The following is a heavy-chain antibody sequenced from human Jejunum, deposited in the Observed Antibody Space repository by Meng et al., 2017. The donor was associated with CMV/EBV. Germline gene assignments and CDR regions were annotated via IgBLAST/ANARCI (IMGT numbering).Heavy chain of an antibody. Sequence: MNWVRQAPGKGLEWVSYISSSSNYIYYADSVKGRFTISRDNAKNSLYLQMNSLRAEDTALYYCARAQGYYDSSGYYNSYYYYGMDVWGQGTTVTVSS. CDR3: ARAQGYYDSSGYYNSYYYYGMDV. CDR2: ISSSSNYI. V-gene: IGHV3-21*04. D-gene: IGHD3-22*01. J-gene: IGHJ6*02.